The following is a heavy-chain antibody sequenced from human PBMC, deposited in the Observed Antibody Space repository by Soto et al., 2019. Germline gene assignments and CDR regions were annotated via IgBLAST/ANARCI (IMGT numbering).Heavy chain of an antibody. CDR2: INHSGST. D-gene: IGHD2-15*01. J-gene: IGHJ6*02. CDR3: ARGGGSFFTAGSWYYYGMDV. V-gene: IGHV4-34*01. CDR1: GGSFSGYY. Sequence: NPSETLSLTCAVYGGSFSGYYWSWIRQPPGKGLEWIGEINHSGSTNYNPSLKSRVTISVDTSKNQFSLKLSSVTAADTAVYYCARGGGSFFTAGSWYYYGMDVWGQGTTVTVSS.